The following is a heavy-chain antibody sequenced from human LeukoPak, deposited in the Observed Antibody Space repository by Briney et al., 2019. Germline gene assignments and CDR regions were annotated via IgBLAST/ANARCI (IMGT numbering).Heavy chain of an antibody. CDR2: IYFTGST. Sequence: SETLSLTCTVSGGSISSSNYYWGWIRQPPGKALEWIGSIYFTGSTFYNPSLTSRVTISVDTSKNQISLRLSPVTAEDTAVYYCARRAGAYSHPYDYWGQGTLVTVSS. CDR1: GGSISSSNYY. J-gene: IGHJ4*02. V-gene: IGHV4-39*07. D-gene: IGHD4/OR15-4a*01. CDR3: ARRAGAYSHPYDY.